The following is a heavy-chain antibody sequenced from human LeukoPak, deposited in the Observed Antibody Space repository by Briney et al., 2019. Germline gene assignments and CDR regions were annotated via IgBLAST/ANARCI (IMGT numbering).Heavy chain of an antibody. Sequence: GGSLRLSCAASGFTFSSYAMSWVRQAPGKGLEWVSAISGSGGSTYYADSVKGRFTISRDNSKNTLYLQMNSLRAEDTAVYYCAKSRADYYDSSGYYNFDYWGQGTLVTVSS. CDR1: GFTFSSYA. D-gene: IGHD3-22*01. J-gene: IGHJ4*02. V-gene: IGHV3-23*01. CDR3: AKSRADYYDSSGYYNFDY. CDR2: ISGSGGST.